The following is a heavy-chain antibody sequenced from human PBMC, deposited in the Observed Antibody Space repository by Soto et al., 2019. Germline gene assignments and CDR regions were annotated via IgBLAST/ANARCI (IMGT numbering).Heavy chain of an antibody. CDR2: INHSGST. V-gene: IGHV4-34*01. J-gene: IGHJ6*02. CDR3: ARGHIGHYYYYGMDV. CDR1: GGSFSGYY. D-gene: IGHD3-3*01. Sequence: PSETLSLTCAVYGGSFSGYYWSWIRQPPGKGLEWIGEINHSGSTNYNPSLKSRVTISVDTSKNQFSLKLSSVTAADTAVYYCARGHIGHYYYYGMDVWGQGTTVTV.